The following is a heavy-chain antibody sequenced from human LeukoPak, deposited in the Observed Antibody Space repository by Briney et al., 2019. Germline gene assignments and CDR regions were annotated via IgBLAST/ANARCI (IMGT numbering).Heavy chain of an antibody. CDR1: GYTFTGYY. Sequence: ASVRVSCKASGYTFTGYYMHWVPQAPGQGLERMGWINPNSGGTNYAQKFQGRVTMTRDTSISTAYMELSRLRSDDTAVYYCARVRGYCSGGSCYPGTHFDYWGQGTLVTVSS. CDR3: ARVRGYCSGGSCYPGTHFDY. J-gene: IGHJ4*02. D-gene: IGHD2-15*01. CDR2: INPNSGGT. V-gene: IGHV1-2*02.